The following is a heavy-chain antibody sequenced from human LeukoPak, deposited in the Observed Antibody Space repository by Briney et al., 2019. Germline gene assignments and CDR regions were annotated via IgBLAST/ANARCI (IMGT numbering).Heavy chain of an antibody. CDR1: GFTFSSYA. CDR3: AKDADPWIYYGSGSYYTVAIDY. D-gene: IGHD3-10*01. J-gene: IGHJ4*02. CDR2: ISGSGGST. V-gene: IGHV3-23*01. Sequence: PGGSLRLSCAASGFTFSSYAMSWVRQAPGKGLEWVSAISGSGGSTYYADSVKGRFTISRDNSKNTLYLQMNSLRPEDTAVFYCAKDADPWIYYGSGSYYTVAIDYWGQGTLVTVSS.